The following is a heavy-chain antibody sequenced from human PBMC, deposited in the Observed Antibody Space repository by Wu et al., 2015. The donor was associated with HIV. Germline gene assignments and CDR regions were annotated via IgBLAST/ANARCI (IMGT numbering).Heavy chain of an antibody. CDR3: ARHLMEGSSGYAFDI. Sequence: QVQLQESGPGLVKPSETLSLTCTVSGGSISSYYWSWIRQPPGKGLEWIGYIYYSGSTNYNPSLKSRVTISVDTSKNQFSLKLSSVTAADTAVYYCARHLMEGSSGYAFDIWGQGTMVTVSS. D-gene: IGHD6-19*01. CDR1: GGSISSYY. CDR2: IYYSGST. V-gene: IGHV4-59*08. J-gene: IGHJ3*02.